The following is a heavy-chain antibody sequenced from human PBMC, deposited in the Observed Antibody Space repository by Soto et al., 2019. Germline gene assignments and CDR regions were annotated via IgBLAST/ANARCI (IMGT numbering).Heavy chain of an antibody. J-gene: IGHJ6*02. Sequence: PWETLSLTCTVSGGSISSSSCNWGWIRQPPGRGLEWSGSIYYSGSTYNNPSLKSRVTISVDTSKNQFSLKLSSVTAADTAVYYCARRRGYSYGYNYYYGMDVWGQGTTVTVSS. D-gene: IGHD5-18*01. CDR3: ARRRGYSYGYNYYYGMDV. CDR2: IYYSGST. CDR1: GGSISSSSCN. V-gene: IGHV4-39*01.